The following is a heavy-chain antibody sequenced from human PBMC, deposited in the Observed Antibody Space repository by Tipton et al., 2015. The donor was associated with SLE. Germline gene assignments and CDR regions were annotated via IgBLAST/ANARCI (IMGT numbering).Heavy chain of an antibody. CDR3: ARGRDTVDAFDI. V-gene: IGHV4-59*12. J-gene: IGHJ3*02. CDR2: IYSSGST. CDR1: VGSFSSYY. Sequence: TLSLTCVVYVGSFSSYYWSWIRQPPGKGLEWIGYIYSSGSTNYNPSLTSRVTISVDTSKNKFSLKLSSVTAADTAVYYCARGRDTVDAFDIWGQGTMVTVSS.